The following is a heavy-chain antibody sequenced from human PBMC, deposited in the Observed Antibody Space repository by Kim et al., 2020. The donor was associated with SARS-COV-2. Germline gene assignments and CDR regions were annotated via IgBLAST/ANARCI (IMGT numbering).Heavy chain of an antibody. Sequence: GGSLRLSCAASGFTFSSYGMHWVRQAPGKGLEWVAVIWYDGSNKYYADSVKGRFTISRDNSKNTLYLQMNSLRAEDTAVYYCARVSWEVGYFDWLSHDTPIDYWGQGTLVTVSS. CDR3: ARVSWEVGYFDWLSHDTPIDY. J-gene: IGHJ4*02. D-gene: IGHD3-9*01. V-gene: IGHV3-33*01. CDR1: GFTFSSYG. CDR2: IWYDGSNK.